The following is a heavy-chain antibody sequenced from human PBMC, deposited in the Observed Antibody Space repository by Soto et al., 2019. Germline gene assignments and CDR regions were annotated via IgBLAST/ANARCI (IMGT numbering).Heavy chain of an antibody. Sequence: QVQLVESGGGVVQPGRSLRLSCSASGFTFTSYGFHWVRQAPGKGLEWVAIISYGGGNEHYADSVKGRFTISRDNSKTTVYLQMNSLRAGDTAVYYCVRHFDYWGQGTLVTVSS. CDR2: ISYGGGNE. CDR3: VRHFDY. CDR1: GFTFTSYG. V-gene: IGHV3-30*03. J-gene: IGHJ4*02.